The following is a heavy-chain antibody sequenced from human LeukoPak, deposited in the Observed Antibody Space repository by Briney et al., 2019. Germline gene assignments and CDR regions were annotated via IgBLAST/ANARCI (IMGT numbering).Heavy chain of an antibody. J-gene: IGHJ5*02. CDR3: ARGYGSGSSNKYNWFDP. V-gene: IGHV4-59*01. Sequence: SETLSLTCTVSGGSISGYYWSWIRQPPGKGLEWIGYIYYSGSTNYNPSLKSRVTISVDTSKNQFSLKLSSVTAADTAVYYCARGYGSGSSNKYNWFDPWGQGTLVTVSS. CDR2: IYYSGST. CDR1: GGSISGYY. D-gene: IGHD3-10*01.